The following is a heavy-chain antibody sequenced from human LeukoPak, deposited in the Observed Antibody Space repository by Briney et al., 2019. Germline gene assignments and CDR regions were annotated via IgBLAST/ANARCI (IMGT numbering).Heavy chain of an antibody. J-gene: IGHJ4*02. CDR3: AVLTDTYYDILTGYSGGDY. Sequence: GASVNVSCKASGYTFTSYYMHWVRQAPGQGLEWMGIINPSGGSTSYAQKFQGRVTMTRDTSTSTVYMELSSLRSEDTAVYYCAVLTDTYYDILTGYSGGDYWGQGTLVTVSS. CDR1: GYTFTSYY. CDR2: INPSGGST. D-gene: IGHD3-9*01. V-gene: IGHV1-46*03.